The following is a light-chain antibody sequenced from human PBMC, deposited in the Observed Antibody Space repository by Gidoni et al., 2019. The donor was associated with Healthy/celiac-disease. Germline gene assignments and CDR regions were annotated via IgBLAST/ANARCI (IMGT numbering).Light chain of an antibody. CDR3: QQYYSTPQT. CDR1: PSVLYSSNNKNY. J-gene: IGKJ2*01. V-gene: IGKV4-1*01. CDR2: WAS. Sequence: DIVMTQSPDSLAVSLGERATINCKSSPSVLYSSNNKNYLAGYQQKPGQPPKRLIYWASTRESGVPDRFSGSGSGTDFTLTISSLQAEDVAVYYCQQYYSTPQTFGQGTKLEIK.